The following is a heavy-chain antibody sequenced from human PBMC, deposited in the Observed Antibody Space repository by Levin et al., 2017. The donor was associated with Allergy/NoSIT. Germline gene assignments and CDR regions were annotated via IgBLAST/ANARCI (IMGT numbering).Heavy chain of an antibody. CDR1: GGTFSSYA. D-gene: IGHD5-12*01. Sequence: KISCKASGGTFSSYAISWVRQAHGQGLEWMGGIIPIFGTANYAQKFQGRVTITADKSTSTAYMELSSLRSEDTAVYYCASPLNSGYDFSPPRFDYWGQGTLVTVSS. CDR2: IIPIFGTA. V-gene: IGHV1-69*06. J-gene: IGHJ4*02. CDR3: ASPLNSGYDFSPPRFDY.